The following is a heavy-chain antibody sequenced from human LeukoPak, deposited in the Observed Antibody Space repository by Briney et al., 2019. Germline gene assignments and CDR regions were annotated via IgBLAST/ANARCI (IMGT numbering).Heavy chain of an antibody. V-gene: IGHV3-23*01. CDR3: AKVRGYYYDSGGYCYFDY. CDR1: GFTFSSYA. J-gene: IGHJ4*02. D-gene: IGHD3-22*01. CDR2: ISGSGGST. Sequence: GGSLRLSCAASGFTFSSYAMSWVRQAPGKGLEWVSAISGSGGSTYYADSVKGRFTISRDNSKNTLYLQMNSLRAEDTAVYYCAKVRGYYYDSGGYCYFDYWGQGTLVTVSS.